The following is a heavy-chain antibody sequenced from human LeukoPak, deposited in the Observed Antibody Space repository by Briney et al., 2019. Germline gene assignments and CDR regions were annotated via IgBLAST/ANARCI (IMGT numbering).Heavy chain of an antibody. J-gene: IGHJ4*02. D-gene: IGHD5-24*01. CDR2: ISSTSTYV. CDR3: ARVQRGEMATFDY. Sequence: GGSLRLSCAASGFIFSSYSMNWVRHAPGKGLEWVSSISSTSTYVHYADSLKGRFTISRDNARNSLYLQINSLRVEDTAVYYCARVQRGEMATFDYWGQGTLVTVSS. V-gene: IGHV3-21*01. CDR1: GFIFSSYS.